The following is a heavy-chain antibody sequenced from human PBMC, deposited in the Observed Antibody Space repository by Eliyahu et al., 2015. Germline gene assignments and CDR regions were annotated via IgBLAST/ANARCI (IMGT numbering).Heavy chain of an antibody. J-gene: IGHJ4*02. CDR3: ARRSPSEYCGGDCYLDY. Sequence: QLQLQESGPGLVKPPETLSLTCTVXGGSIXXSSYYWGWIRQPPGKGLEWIGSIYYSGGTYYNPSLKSRVTISVDTSKNQFSLKLSSVTAADTAVYYCARRSPSEYCGGDCYLDYWGQGTLVTVSS. D-gene: IGHD2-21*02. CDR2: IYYSGGT. CDR1: GGSIXXSSYY. V-gene: IGHV4-39*01.